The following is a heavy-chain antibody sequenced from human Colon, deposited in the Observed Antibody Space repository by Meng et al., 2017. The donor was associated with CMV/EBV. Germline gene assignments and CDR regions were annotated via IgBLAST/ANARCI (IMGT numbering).Heavy chain of an antibody. V-gene: IGHV2-5*02. Sequence: IPLTEVCPAPVTAQQTLTLHFTFSSFTLTSAGAGVAWARQPLGKAPELLALIHWDDDKRYSTSLKNRLNITKDTSKNQVVLSMTDLDPADTGTFYCARHSLTILTDWGQGALVTVSS. D-gene: IGHD2-8*02. CDR1: SFTLTSAGAG. J-gene: IGHJ4*02. CDR2: IHWDDDK. CDR3: ARHSLTILTD.